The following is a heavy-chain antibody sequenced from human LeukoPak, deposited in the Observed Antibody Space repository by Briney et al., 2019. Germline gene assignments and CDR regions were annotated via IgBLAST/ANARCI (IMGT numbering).Heavy chain of an antibody. D-gene: IGHD3-3*01. CDR1: GFTFSNAW. Sequence: GGSLRLSCAASGFTFSNAWMSWVRQAPGKGLEWVANIKQDGSEKYYVDSVKGRFTISRDNAKNSLYLQMNSLRAEDTAVYYCASEDYDFWSGYYLSWGEGTLVTVSS. V-gene: IGHV3-7*01. CDR2: IKQDGSEK. CDR3: ASEDYDFWSGYYLS. J-gene: IGHJ4*02.